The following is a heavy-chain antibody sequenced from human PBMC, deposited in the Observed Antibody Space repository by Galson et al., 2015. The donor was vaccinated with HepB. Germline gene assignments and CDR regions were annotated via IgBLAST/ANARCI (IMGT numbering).Heavy chain of an antibody. CDR3: ARQQLANLNWFDP. D-gene: IGHD6-13*01. Sequence: SVKVSCKASGYTLTSFYMHWVRQAPGQGLEWMGLINPSGGRTNYAQNFQGRVTMTRDTSTSTVYMELSSLGFEDTAVYYCARQQLANLNWFDPWGQGTLVTVSS. CDR2: INPSGGRT. V-gene: IGHV1-46*03. CDR1: GYTLTSFY. J-gene: IGHJ5*02.